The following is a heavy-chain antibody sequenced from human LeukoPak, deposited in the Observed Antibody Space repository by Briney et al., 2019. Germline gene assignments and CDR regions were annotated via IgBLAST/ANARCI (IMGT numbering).Heavy chain of an antibody. V-gene: IGHV4-31*03. Sequence: SETLSLTCTVSGGSISSGGYYWSWIRQHPGKGLEWIGYIYYSGSTYYNPSLKSRVTISVDTSKNQFSLKLSSVTAADTAVYYCARDPGDTAMVILDYWGQGTLVTVSS. J-gene: IGHJ4*02. D-gene: IGHD5-18*01. CDR3: ARDPGDTAMVILDY. CDR2: IYYSGST. CDR1: GGSISSGGYY.